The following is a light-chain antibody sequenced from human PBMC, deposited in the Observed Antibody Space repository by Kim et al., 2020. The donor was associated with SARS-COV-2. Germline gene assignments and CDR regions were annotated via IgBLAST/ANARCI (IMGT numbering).Light chain of an antibody. CDR2: SNN. CDR3: AAWDDSLNGGV. J-gene: IGLJ3*02. Sequence: GQRVTISCSASSSNIGRNTVNWYQHLPGTGPKFLIYSNNERPSGVPDRFSGSKSGTSASLAISGLQSEDEADYYCAAWDDSLNGGVFGGGTQLTVL. V-gene: IGLV1-44*01. CDR1: SSNIGRNT.